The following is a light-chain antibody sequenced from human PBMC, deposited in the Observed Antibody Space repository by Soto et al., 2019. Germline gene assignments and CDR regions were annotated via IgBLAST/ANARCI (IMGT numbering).Light chain of an antibody. CDR3: QQYGSSPLT. V-gene: IGKV3-20*01. CDR1: QSVSSNY. CDR2: GAS. Sequence: IVLTQSPGTLSLSPGERATLSCRARQSVSSNYLAWYQQKPGQAPRLLIYGASSRATGIPDRFSGSGSGTDFTLTISRLEPEDFAVYYCQQYGSSPLTFGGGTKVEIK. J-gene: IGKJ4*01.